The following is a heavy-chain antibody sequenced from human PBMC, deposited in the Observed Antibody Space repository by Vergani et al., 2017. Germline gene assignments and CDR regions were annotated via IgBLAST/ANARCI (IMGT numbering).Heavy chain of an antibody. V-gene: IGHV1-24*01. CDR2: FDPEDGET. D-gene: IGHD5-18*01. Sequence: QVQLVQSGAEVKKPGASVKVSCKASGYTFTGYYMHWVRQAPGQGLEWMGGFDPEDGETIYAQKFQGRVTMTEDTSTDTAYMELSSLRSEDTAVYYCATAGYDPLSYYYYYYGMDVWGQGTTVTVSS. CDR3: ATAGYDPLSYYYYYYGMDV. J-gene: IGHJ6*02. CDR1: GYTFTGYY.